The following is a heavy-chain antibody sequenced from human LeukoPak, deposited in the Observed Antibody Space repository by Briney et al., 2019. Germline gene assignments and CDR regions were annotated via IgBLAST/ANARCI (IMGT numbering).Heavy chain of an antibody. CDR3: AKYCSSTSCQDY. CDR2: ISGSGGST. D-gene: IGHD2-2*01. CDR1: GFTFSSYA. J-gene: IGHJ4*02. Sequence: GGSLRLSCAASGFTFSSYAMSWVRQAPGNGLEWVSAISGSGGSTYYADSVKGRFTISRDNSKNTLYLQMNSLRAEDTAVYYCAKYCSSTSCQDYWGQGTLVTVSS. V-gene: IGHV3-23*01.